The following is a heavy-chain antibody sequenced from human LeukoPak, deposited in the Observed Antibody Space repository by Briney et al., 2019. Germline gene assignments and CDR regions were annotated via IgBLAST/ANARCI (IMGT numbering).Heavy chain of an antibody. V-gene: IGHV1-18*01. Sequence: ASVKVSCKAFGYTFTSYGISWVRQAPGQGLEWMGWISAYNGNTNYAQKLQGRVTMTTDTSTSTAYMELRSLRSDDTAVYYCVVTGYSSGWEVYWGQGTLVTVSS. D-gene: IGHD6-19*01. CDR2: ISAYNGNT. CDR3: VVTGYSSGWEVY. J-gene: IGHJ4*02. CDR1: GYTFTSYG.